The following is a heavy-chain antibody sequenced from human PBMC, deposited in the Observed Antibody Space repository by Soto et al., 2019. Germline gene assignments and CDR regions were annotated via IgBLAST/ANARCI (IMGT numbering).Heavy chain of an antibody. J-gene: IGHJ5*02. CDR3: ARTLGICSSTSCYRRGNWFDP. CDR1: SGSISSGGYS. Sequence: SETLSLTCAVSSGSISSGGYSWSWIRQPPGKGLEWIGYIYHSGSTYYNPSLKSRVTISVDRSKNQFSLKLSSVTAADTAVYYCARTLGICSSTSCYRRGNWFDPWGQGTLVTVSS. D-gene: IGHD2-2*02. CDR2: IYHSGST. V-gene: IGHV4-30-2*01.